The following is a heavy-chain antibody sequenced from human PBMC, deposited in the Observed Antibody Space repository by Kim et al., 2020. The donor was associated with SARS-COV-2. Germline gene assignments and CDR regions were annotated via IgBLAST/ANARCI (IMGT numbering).Heavy chain of an antibody. D-gene: IGHD3-10*01. V-gene: IGHV3-11*06. CDR2: ISSSSSYT. Sequence: GGSLRLSCAASGFTFSDYYMSWIRQAPGKGLEWVSYISSSSSYTNYADSVKGRFTIFRDNTKNSLYLQMNSLRAEDTAVYYCARDNNYYGSGSPLDYWGQGTLVTVSS. CDR1: GFTFSDYY. CDR3: ARDNNYYGSGSPLDY. J-gene: IGHJ4*02.